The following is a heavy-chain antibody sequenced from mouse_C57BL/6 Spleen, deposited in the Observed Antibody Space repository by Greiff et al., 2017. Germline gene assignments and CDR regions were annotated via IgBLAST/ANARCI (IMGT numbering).Heavy chain of an antibody. CDR1: GYSFTDYN. J-gene: IGHJ1*03. V-gene: IGHV1-39*01. CDR3: ARGGGSSRSYWYFDV. CDR2: INPNYGTT. D-gene: IGHD1-1*01. Sequence: VHVKQSGPELVKPSASVKISCKASGYSFTDYNMNWVKQSNGKSLEWIGVINPNYGTTSYNQKFKGKATLTVDQSSSTAYMQLNSLTSEDSAVYYCARGGGSSRSYWYFDVWGTGTTVTVSS.